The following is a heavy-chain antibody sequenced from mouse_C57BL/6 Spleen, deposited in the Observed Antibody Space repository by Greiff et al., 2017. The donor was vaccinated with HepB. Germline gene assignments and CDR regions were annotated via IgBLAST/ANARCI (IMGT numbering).Heavy chain of an antibody. CDR3: ARPYDYDVDYFDY. CDR2: ISSGGSYT. D-gene: IGHD2-4*01. J-gene: IGHJ2*01. Sequence: EVQGVESGGDLVKPGGSLKLSCAASGFTFSSYGMSWVRQTPDKRLEWVATISSGGSYTYYPDSVKGRFTLSRDNAKNTLYLQMSSLKSEDTAMYYCARPYDYDVDYFDYWGQGTTLTVSS. CDR1: GFTFSSYG. V-gene: IGHV5-6*01.